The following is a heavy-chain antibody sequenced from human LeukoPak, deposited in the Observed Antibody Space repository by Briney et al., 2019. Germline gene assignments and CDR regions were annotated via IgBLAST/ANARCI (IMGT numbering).Heavy chain of an antibody. Sequence: GGSLRLSCAASGFIFSDYGMHWVRQAPGKGLEWVAFTRYDGSSQYYADSVKGRFTISRDNSENTLYLQMNRLRAEDTAVYYCAQLGLNAFDIWGQGTMVTVSS. CDR1: GFIFSDYG. D-gene: IGHD7-27*01. CDR3: AQLGLNAFDI. J-gene: IGHJ3*02. CDR2: TRYDGSSQ. V-gene: IGHV3-30*02.